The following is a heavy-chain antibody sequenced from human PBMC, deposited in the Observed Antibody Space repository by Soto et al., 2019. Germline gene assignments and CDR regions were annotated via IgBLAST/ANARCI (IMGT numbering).Heavy chain of an antibody. V-gene: IGHV1-2*02. CDR2: INSVSGGT. Sequence: QLVQSGAEVKQPGAAVRVSCKASGNTDTIYFIHWLRLAPGQGLEWLGWINSVSGGTNYAHKFLGRVTMTRDRSTTTAFMELRGLRSDDTAVYYCARGGSYYALWGQGTLVTVSS. CDR3: ARGGSYYAL. D-gene: IGHD1-26*01. CDR1: GNTDTIYF. J-gene: IGHJ4*02.